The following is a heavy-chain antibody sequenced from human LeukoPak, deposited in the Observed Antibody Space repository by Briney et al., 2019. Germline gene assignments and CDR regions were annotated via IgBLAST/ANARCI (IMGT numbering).Heavy chain of an antibody. CDR1: GFNFSNYA. CDR2: ISRSGGDT. CDR3: ARIPEY. V-gene: IGHV3-64*01. D-gene: IGHD2-21*01. J-gene: IGHJ4*02. Sequence: GSLRLSCVASGFNFSNYAMHWVRQAPGKGLEFVSAISRSGGDTSYGNFVKGRFSISRDNIRNTVDLQMGALRPEDSGIYYCARIPEYWGQGTLVTVSS.